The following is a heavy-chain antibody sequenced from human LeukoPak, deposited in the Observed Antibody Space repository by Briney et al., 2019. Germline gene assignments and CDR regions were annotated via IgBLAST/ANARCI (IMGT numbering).Heavy chain of an antibody. CDR1: GGSISSGGYS. Sequence: SQTLSLTCAVSGGSISSGGYSWSWIRQSPGRGLEWIGYIYHSGSTYYNPSLKSRVTISVDRSKNQFSLKLSSVTAADTAVYYCARDTEGWFDPWGQGTLVTVSS. CDR2: IYHSGST. J-gene: IGHJ5*02. V-gene: IGHV4-30-2*06. CDR3: ARDTEGWFDP.